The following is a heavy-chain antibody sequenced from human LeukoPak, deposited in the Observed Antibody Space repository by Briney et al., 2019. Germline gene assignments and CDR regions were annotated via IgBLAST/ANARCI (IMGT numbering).Heavy chain of an antibody. J-gene: IGHJ4*02. CDR1: GFTFSSYW. D-gene: IGHD3-3*01. CDR2: INSDGNYT. V-gene: IGHV3-74*01. CDR3: AKVGFSEMEWLLYSDH. Sequence: QPGGSLRLSCAASGFTFSSYWMNWVRQAPGKGLVWVSRINSDGNYTTYADSVKGRFTISRDNSKNTLYLQMNSLRAEDTAVYYCAKVGFSEMEWLLYSDHWGQGTLVTVSS.